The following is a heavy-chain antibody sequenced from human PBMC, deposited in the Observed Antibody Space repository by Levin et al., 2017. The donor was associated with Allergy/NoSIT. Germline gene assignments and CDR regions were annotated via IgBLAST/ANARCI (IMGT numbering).Heavy chain of an antibody. D-gene: IGHD4-17*01. CDR3: ANELLGDNDDH. Sequence: GGSLRLSCAASGFIFSRYGMHWVRQAPGKGLEWVAVISYDETNEYYADSVKGRSIISRDNSRSTVYLQMTRQGLEDTAVDYCANELLGDNDDHRGQGTLVNVSS. CDR2: ISYDETNE. CDR1: GFIFSRYG. V-gene: IGHV3-30*18. J-gene: IGHJ4*02.